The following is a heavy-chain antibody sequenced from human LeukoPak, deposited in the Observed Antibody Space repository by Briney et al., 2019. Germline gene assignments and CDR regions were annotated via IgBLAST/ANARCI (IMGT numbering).Heavy chain of an antibody. V-gene: IGHV1-2*02. Sequence: ASVKVSCKASGYTFTSYDINWVRQATGQGLEWMGWINPNSGGTNYAQKFQGRVTMTRDTSISTAYMELSRLRSDDTAVYYCARDGSHYDFWSGFSRPWFDPWGQGTLVTVSS. CDR2: INPNSGGT. J-gene: IGHJ5*02. CDR1: GYTFTSYD. CDR3: ARDGSHYDFWSGFSRPWFDP. D-gene: IGHD3-3*01.